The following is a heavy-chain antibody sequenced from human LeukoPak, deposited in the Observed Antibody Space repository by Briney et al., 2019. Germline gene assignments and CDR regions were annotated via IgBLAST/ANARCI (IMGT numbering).Heavy chain of an antibody. CDR3: ALGRATLSSPFDY. CDR2: INHSGST. V-gene: IGHV4-34*01. J-gene: IGHJ4*02. D-gene: IGHD2/OR15-2a*01. Sequence: SETLSLTCAVYGGSFSGYYWSWIRQPPGTGLEWIGEINHSGSTNYNPSLKSQVTIPADTSKHQFSLKLSSVTAAHTPVYYCALGRATLSSPFDYWGQGTLVTVSS. CDR1: GGSFSGYY.